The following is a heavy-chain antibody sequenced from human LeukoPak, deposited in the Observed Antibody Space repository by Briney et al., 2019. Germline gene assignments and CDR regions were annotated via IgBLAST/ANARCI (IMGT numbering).Heavy chain of an antibody. Sequence: ASVKVSCKASGYTFTSYGISWVRQAPGQGLEWMGWISAYNGNTNYAQKLQGRVTMTTDQSTSTAYMELRSLRSDGTAVYYRSRDGSKEAGAWRIYYWGQGTLVTVSS. J-gene: IGHJ4*02. CDR3: SRDGSKEAGAWRIYY. CDR1: GYTFTSYG. V-gene: IGHV1-18*04. D-gene: IGHD6-19*01. CDR2: ISAYNGNT.